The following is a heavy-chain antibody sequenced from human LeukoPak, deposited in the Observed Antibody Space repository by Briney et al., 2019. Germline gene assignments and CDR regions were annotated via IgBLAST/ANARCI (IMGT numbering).Heavy chain of an antibody. CDR2: IYYSGST. CDR3: ARIDRAVAGTIDY. CDR1: GGSISSYF. D-gene: IGHD6-19*01. V-gene: IGHV4-59*08. Sequence: PSETLSLTCTVSGGSISSYFWSWIRQPPGKGLEWIGYIYYSGSTNYNPSLKSRVTMSVDTSKNQFSLKLSSVTAADAAVYYCARIDRAVAGTIDYWGQGTLVTVSS. J-gene: IGHJ4*02.